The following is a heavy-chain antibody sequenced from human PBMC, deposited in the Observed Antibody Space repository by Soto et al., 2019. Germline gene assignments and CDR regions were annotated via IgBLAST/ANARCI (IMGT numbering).Heavy chain of an antibody. CDR1: GGSISSSSYY. Sequence: QLQLQASGPVLVKPSETLSLTCTVSGGSISSSSYYWGWIRQPPGKGLEWIGSIYYSGSTYYNPSLKSRVTISVDTSKNQFSLKLSSVTAADTAVYYCARHCTHWFDPWGQGTLVTVSS. J-gene: IGHJ5*02. D-gene: IGHD2-8*01. V-gene: IGHV4-39*01. CDR2: IYYSGST. CDR3: ARHCTHWFDP.